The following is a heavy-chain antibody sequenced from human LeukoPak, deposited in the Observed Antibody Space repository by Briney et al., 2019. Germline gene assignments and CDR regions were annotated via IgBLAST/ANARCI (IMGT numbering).Heavy chain of an antibody. CDR1: GYTLTELS. CDR3: ATDLGGLSFGSYYFDY. Sequence: ASVKVSCKVSGYTLTELSMHWVRQAPGKGLEWMGGFDLEDGETIYAQKFQGRVTMTEDTSTDTAYMELSSLRSEDTAVYYCATDLGGLSFGSYYFDYWGQGTLVTVSS. V-gene: IGHV1-24*01. CDR2: FDLEDGET. D-gene: IGHD1-26*01. J-gene: IGHJ4*02.